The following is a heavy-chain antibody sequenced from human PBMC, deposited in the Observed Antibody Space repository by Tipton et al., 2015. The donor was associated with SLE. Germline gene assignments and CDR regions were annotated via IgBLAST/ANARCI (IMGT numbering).Heavy chain of an antibody. D-gene: IGHD2-15*01. Sequence: SLRLSCAASGFTFDDFAMHWVRQAPGKGLEWVSSIKWNSETIVYADSVKGRFTISRDNAKNSLYLQMNSLRAEDTALYYCAKATIAVYCSGGSCYDAGYFQHWGQGTLVTVSS. J-gene: IGHJ1*01. V-gene: IGHV3-9*01. CDR2: IKWNSETI. CDR3: AKATIAVYCSGGSCYDAGYFQH. CDR1: GFTFDDFA.